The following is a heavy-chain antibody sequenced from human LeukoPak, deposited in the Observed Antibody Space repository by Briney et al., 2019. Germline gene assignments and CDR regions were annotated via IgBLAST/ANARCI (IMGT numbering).Heavy chain of an antibody. CDR2: INHSGSN. D-gene: IGHD3-22*01. J-gene: IGHJ5*02. CDR1: GGTFSGYY. Sequence: SETLSLTCAVYGGTFSGYYWSWIRQPPGKGLEWIGEINHSGSNYYNPSLKSRVTVSVDTSKNQFSLKLSSVTAADTAVYYCARLGKSYYDSSGYGAWGQGTLVTVSS. CDR3: ARLGKSYYDSSGYGA. V-gene: IGHV4-34*01.